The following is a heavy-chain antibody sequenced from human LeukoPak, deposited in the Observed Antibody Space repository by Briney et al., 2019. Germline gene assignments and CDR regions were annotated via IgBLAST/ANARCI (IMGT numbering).Heavy chain of an antibody. V-gene: IGHV1-2*02. D-gene: IGHD6-19*01. CDR2: INPNSGGT. CDR1: GYTFTGHY. CDR3: ARGGRSSGWYYFDY. J-gene: IGHJ4*02. Sequence: ASVKVSCKAPGYTFTGHYMHWVRQAPGQGLEWMGWINPNSGGTNYAQKFQGRVTMTRDTSISTAYMELSRLRSDDTAVYYCARGGRSSGWYYFDYWGQGTLVTVSS.